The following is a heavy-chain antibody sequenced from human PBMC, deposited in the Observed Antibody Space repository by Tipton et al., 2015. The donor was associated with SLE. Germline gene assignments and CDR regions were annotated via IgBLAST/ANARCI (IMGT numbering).Heavy chain of an antibody. V-gene: IGHV4-4*07. D-gene: IGHD5-12*01. CDR3: ARGRGYIVFDN. Sequence: GLVKPSETLSLTCTVSGGSISSYSWNWIRQSAGKGLEWIGRIYATGSTNYNPSLKSRVTMSVDTSKNQFSLKLSSVSAADTAVYYCARGRGYIVFDNWSQGILVTVSS. CDR2: IYATGST. J-gene: IGHJ4*02. CDR1: GGSISSYS.